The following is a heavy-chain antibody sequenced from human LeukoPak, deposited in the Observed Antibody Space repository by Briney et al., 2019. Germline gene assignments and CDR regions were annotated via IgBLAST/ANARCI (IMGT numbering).Heavy chain of an antibody. CDR3: VSPRGFSYGYFDY. V-gene: IGHV4-39*01. D-gene: IGHD5-18*01. CDR1: GGSISSSSAY. CDR2: IYYSKNT. J-gene: IGHJ4*02. Sequence: SETLSLTCTVSGGSISSSSAYWGWIRQPPGKGLEWIGSIYYSKNTYYNPSLKSRVTISADTSKNQFSLTLGSVSATDMAVYYCVSPRGFSYGYFDYWGQGTLVTVSS.